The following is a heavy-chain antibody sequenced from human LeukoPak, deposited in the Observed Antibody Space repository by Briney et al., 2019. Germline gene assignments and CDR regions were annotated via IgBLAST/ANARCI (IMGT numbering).Heavy chain of an antibody. Sequence: SQTLSLTCAISGDTISNDDAAWAWIRQSPSRGLEWLGRSYYTSKWLNDYALSVRSRVTITPDTSKNQFSLHLNSVTPEDTAVYYCSREVAYCGDDCYSAEFDYWGQGILVTVSS. CDR3: SREVAYCGDDCYSAEFDY. D-gene: IGHD2-21*02. CDR1: GDTISNDDAA. J-gene: IGHJ4*02. CDR2: SYYTSKWLN. V-gene: IGHV6-1*01.